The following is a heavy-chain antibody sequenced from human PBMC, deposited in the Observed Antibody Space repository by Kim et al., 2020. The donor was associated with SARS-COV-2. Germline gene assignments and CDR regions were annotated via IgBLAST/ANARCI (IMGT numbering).Heavy chain of an antibody. Sequence: GGSLRLSCAASGFTFSSYAMSWVRQAPGKGLEWVSAISGSGGSTYYAYSVKGRFTISRDNSKNTLYLQMNSLRAEDTAVYYCAKDRITMIVVGWFDPWGQGTLVTVSS. CDR1: GFTFSSYA. V-gene: IGHV3-23*01. D-gene: IGHD3-22*01. CDR3: AKDRITMIVVGWFDP. J-gene: IGHJ5*02. CDR2: ISGSGGST.